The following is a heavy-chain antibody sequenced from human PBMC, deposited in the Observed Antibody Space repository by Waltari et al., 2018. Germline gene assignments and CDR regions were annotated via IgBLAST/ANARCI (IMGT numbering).Heavy chain of an antibody. CDR1: GFTFSSYS. CDR2: ISSSSSYI. V-gene: IGHV3-21*01. CDR3: AGDCSGGSCPYYYYYGMDV. D-gene: IGHD2-15*01. Sequence: EVQLVESGGGLVKPGGSLRLSCAASGFTFSSYSMNWVRQAPGKGLEWVSSISSSSSYIYYADSVKGRFTISRDNAKNSLYLQMNSLRAEDTAVYYCAGDCSGGSCPYYYYYGMDVWGQGTTVTVSS. J-gene: IGHJ6*02.